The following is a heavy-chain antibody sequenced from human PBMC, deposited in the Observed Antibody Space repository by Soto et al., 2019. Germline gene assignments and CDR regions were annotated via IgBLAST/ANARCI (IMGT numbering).Heavy chain of an antibody. CDR3: ARAPIAAAGPDDYGMDV. CDR1: GYTFTGYY. CDR2: INPNSGGT. D-gene: IGHD6-13*01. Sequence: ASVKVSCKASGYTFTGYYMHWVRQAPGQGLEWMGWINPNSGGTNYAQKFQGWVTMTRDTSISTAYMELSRLRSDDTAVYYCARAPIAAAGPDDYGMDVWGQGTKVTVSS. J-gene: IGHJ6*02. V-gene: IGHV1-2*04.